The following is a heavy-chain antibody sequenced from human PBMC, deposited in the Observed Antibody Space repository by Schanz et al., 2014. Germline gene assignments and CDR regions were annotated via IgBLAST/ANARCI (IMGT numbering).Heavy chain of an antibody. D-gene: IGHD5-12*01. CDR2: IKQDGSER. CDR1: GFTFSSYG. V-gene: IGHV3-7*01. J-gene: IGHJ4*02. Sequence: VQLVESGGGVVQPGGSLRLSCAASGFTFSSYGMHWVRQAPGKGLEWVANIKQDGSERYYVDSVKGRFTISRDNAKNSLYLQMNSLRAEDTAVYYCARDGYNAYDLKRGDYWGQGTQVAVSS. CDR3: ARDGYNAYDLKRGDY.